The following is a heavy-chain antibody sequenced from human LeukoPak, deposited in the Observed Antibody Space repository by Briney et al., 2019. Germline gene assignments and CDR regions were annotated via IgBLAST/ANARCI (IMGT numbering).Heavy chain of an antibody. J-gene: IGHJ5*02. CDR2: INHSGST. CDR1: GGSFSGYY. Sequence: PSETLSLTCAVYGGSFSGYYWSWIRQPPGKGLEWIGEINHSGSTNYNPSLKSRATISVDTSKNQFSLKLSSVTAADTAVYYCARGRRSWGGEHNWFDPWGQGTLVTVSS. V-gene: IGHV4-34*01. D-gene: IGHD2-21*01. CDR3: ARGRRSWGGEHNWFDP.